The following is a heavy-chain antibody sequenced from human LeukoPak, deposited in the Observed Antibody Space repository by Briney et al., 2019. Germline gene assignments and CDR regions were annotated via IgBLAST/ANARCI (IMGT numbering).Heavy chain of an antibody. CDR1: GGSISSYY. J-gene: IGHJ4*02. Sequence: SETLSLTCTVSGGSISSYYWSWIRQPPGKGLEWIGYIYYSGSTYYNPSLKSRVTISVDTSKNQFSLKLSSVTAADTAVYYCASQGFITIFGVVTGAHFDYWGQGTLVTVSS. D-gene: IGHD3-3*01. V-gene: IGHV4-59*08. CDR2: IYYSGST. CDR3: ASQGFITIFGVVTGAHFDY.